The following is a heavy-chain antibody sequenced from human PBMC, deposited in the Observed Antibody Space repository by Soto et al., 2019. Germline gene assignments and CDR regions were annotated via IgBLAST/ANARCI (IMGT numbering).Heavy chain of an antibody. D-gene: IGHD3-10*01. CDR3: ARQGYGSGSVYCYYYYGMDV. CDR1: GGSISSSSYY. CDR2: IYYSGST. V-gene: IGHV4-39*01. Sequence: PSETLSLTCTVSGGSISSSSYYWGWIRQPPGKGLEWIGSIYYSGSTYYNPSLKSRVTISVDTSKNQFSLKLSSVTAADTAVYYCARQGYGSGSVYCYYYYGMDVWGQGTTVTVSS. J-gene: IGHJ6*02.